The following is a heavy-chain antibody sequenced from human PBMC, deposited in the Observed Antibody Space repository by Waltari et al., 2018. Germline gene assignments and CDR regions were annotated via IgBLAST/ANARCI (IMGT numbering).Heavy chain of an antibody. D-gene: IGHD1-1*01. CDR1: GYTFAPYD. Sequence: QVQLVQSGAEVKRLGASVKVSCRASGYTFAPYDINWVRQAPGQGLEWMGWMNPNSGNTFYAQKFRGRVTITRDPSISTAYMELSGLRSDDTAFYYCARDKTGEGLDFWGQGTLITVSS. CDR2: MNPNSGNT. CDR3: ARDKTGEGLDF. J-gene: IGHJ4*02. V-gene: IGHV1-8*03.